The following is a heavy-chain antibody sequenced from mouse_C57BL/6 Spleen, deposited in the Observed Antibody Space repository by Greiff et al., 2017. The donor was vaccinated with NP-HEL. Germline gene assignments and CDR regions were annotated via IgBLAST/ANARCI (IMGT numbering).Heavy chain of an antibody. V-gene: IGHV14-4*01. Sequence: EVKLVESGAELVRPGASVKLSCTASGFNIKDDYMHWVKQRPEQGLEWIGWIDPENGDTEYASKFQGKATITADTSSNTAYLQLSSLTSEDTAVYYCTTLYYGSSPGGRDYWGQGTSVTVSS. J-gene: IGHJ4*01. CDR2: IDPENGDT. CDR1: GFNIKDDY. D-gene: IGHD1-1*01. CDR3: TTLYYGSSPGGRDY.